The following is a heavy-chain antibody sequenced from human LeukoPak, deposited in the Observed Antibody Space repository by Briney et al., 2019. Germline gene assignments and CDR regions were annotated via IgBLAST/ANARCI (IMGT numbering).Heavy chain of an antibody. V-gene: IGHV4-34*01. CDR1: GGSFSGYY. Sequence: SETLSLSCAVSGGSFSGYYWSWIRQPPGKGLEWIGEINHSGSTKYNPSLKSRVTISVEKSKNQLSLMLMSMTTAETAAYYFAGDNPVLRWFGEGGAFDIWGQGTMVTVSS. D-gene: IGHD3-10*01. CDR3: AGDNPVLRWFGEGGAFDI. CDR2: INHSGST. J-gene: IGHJ3*02.